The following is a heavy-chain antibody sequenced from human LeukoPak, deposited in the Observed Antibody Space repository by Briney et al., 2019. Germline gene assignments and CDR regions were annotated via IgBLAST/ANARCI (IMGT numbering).Heavy chain of an antibody. CDR1: RFTLGSYW. CDR2: IKEDGSEE. CDR3: ATYKNGYKRRYFDY. Sequence: GGPLRLSCAASRFTLGSYWMSWVRQAPGKGLEWVANIKEDGSEEYYVDSVKGRFTISRDNAKNSLYLQMNRLRAEDTAVYYCATYKNGYKRRYFDYWGRGTLVTVSS. D-gene: IGHD5-24*01. J-gene: IGHJ4*02. V-gene: IGHV3-7*01.